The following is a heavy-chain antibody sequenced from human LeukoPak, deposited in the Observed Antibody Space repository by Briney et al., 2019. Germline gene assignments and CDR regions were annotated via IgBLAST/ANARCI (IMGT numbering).Heavy chain of an antibody. Sequence: GGSLRLXCAASGFTFDDYGMSWVRQAPGKGLEWVSGINWNGGSTGYADSVKGRFTISRDNTKNSLYLQMNSLRAEDTALYYCARGLVRGNDAFDIWGQGTMVTVSS. CDR3: ARGLVRGNDAFDI. D-gene: IGHD2-8*02. CDR1: GFTFDDYG. CDR2: INWNGGST. V-gene: IGHV3-20*04. J-gene: IGHJ3*02.